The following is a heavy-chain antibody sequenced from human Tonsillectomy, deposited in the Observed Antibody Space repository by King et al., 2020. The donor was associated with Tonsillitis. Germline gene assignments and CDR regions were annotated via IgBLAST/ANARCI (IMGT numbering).Heavy chain of an antibody. V-gene: IGHV3-30-3*01. CDR2: ISYDGSNK. D-gene: IGHD3-10*01. Sequence: QVQLVESGGGVVQPGGSLRLSCAASGFTFNNYAMHWVRQAPGKGLEWVAVISYDGSNKYYADSVKGRFTLSRDNSKNTLYLQMNSLRAEDTAVYYLAGLPSYGKSGTYDAFDIWGQGTLVTVSS. J-gene: IGHJ3*02. CDR3: AGLPSYGKSGTYDAFDI. CDR1: GFTFNNYA.